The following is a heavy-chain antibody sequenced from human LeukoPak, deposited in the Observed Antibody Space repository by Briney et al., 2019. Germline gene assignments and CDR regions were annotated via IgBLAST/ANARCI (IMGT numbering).Heavy chain of an antibody. Sequence: GESLKISCQGSGYIFTSYWIGWVRQIPGKGLEWMGIIYPGDSDTRYSPSFQGQVTISADKSISTAYLQWSSLKASDTAMYYCARGALYGDYHAGGAFDIWGQGTMVTVSS. CDR1: GYIFTSYW. CDR3: ARGALYGDYHAGGAFDI. J-gene: IGHJ3*02. D-gene: IGHD4-17*01. CDR2: IYPGDSDT. V-gene: IGHV5-51*01.